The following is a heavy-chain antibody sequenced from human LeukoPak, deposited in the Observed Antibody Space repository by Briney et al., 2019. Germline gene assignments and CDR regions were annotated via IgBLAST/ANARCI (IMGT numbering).Heavy chain of an antibody. CDR2: IHHSGDT. Sequence: PSETLSLTCAVSGGSISGDSWWSWVRQSPGKGLEWIGEIHHSGDTDYNSSLKSRVTISLDKSKTQFSLTLNSVTAADTAVYYCARQDFVFDYWGQGTLVTVSS. D-gene: IGHD2-15*01. J-gene: IGHJ4*02. V-gene: IGHV4-4*02. CDR1: GGSISGDSW. CDR3: ARQDFVFDY.